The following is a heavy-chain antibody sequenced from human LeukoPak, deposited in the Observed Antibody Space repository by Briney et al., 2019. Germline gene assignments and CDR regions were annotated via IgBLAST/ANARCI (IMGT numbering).Heavy chain of an antibody. D-gene: IGHD6-13*01. CDR3: ASMYSSSWYSLGVGYNWFDP. Sequence: SETLSLTCTVSGGSISSSSYYWGWIRQPPGKGLEWIGSIYYSGSTYYNPSLKSRVTISVDTSKNQFSLKLSSVTAADTAVYYCASMYSSSWYSLGVGYNWFDPWGQGTLVTVSS. V-gene: IGHV4-39*07. J-gene: IGHJ5*02. CDR2: IYYSGST. CDR1: GGSISSSSYY.